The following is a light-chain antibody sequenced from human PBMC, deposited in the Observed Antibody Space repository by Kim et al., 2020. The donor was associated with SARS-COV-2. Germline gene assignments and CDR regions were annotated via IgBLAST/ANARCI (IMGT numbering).Light chain of an antibody. CDR1: QSVSVW. Sequence: DIQMTQSPSTLSASVGDSITITCRASQSVSVWLAWFQQKEGQPPRLLIHKASNLQSGVPSRFMGSGSGTEFTLTISSLQPDDFATYYCQQYIGYPYTFGQGTKLEI. J-gene: IGKJ2*01. CDR3: QQYIGYPYT. V-gene: IGKV1-5*03. CDR2: KAS.